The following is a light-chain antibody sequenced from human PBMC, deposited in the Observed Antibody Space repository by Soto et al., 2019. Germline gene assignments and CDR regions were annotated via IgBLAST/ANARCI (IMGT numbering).Light chain of an antibody. CDR1: QDIRND. Sequence: AIQMTQSPSSLSVSVGDRITITCRASQDIRNDLGWYQQKPGKAPKLLIYGTSNLQSGVPSRFSSSVSGTEFTLTISSLQPEDFATYYCLQDYIYPYTFGQGTKLEIK. J-gene: IGKJ2*01. CDR3: LQDYIYPYT. V-gene: IGKV1-6*01. CDR2: GTS.